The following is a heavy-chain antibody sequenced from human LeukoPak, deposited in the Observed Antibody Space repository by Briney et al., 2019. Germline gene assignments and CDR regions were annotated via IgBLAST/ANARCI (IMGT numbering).Heavy chain of an antibody. D-gene: IGHD6-6*01. CDR2: IYSGGST. Sequence: PGGSLRLSCAASGFTVSSNYMSWVRQAPGKGLEWVSVIYSGGSTYNADSVKGRFTISRDNSKNTLYLQMNSLRAEDTAVYYGARDRRGSSGRGPHSFDYWGQGTLVTVSS. V-gene: IGHV3-53*01. CDR1: GFTVSSNY. J-gene: IGHJ4*02. CDR3: ARDRRGSSGRGPHSFDY.